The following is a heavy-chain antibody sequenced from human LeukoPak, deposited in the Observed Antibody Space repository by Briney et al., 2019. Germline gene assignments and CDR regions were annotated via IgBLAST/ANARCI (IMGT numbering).Heavy chain of an antibody. D-gene: IGHD3-9*01. CDR3: ARMSYYDILTGVYYYYGMDV. V-gene: IGHV3-33*01. Sequence: PGGSLRLSCAASGFTFSSYGMHWVRQAPGKGLEWVAVIWYDGSNKYYADSVKGRFTISRDNSKNTLYLQMNSLRAEGTAVYYCARMSYYDILTGVYYYYGMDVWGQGTTVTVSS. J-gene: IGHJ6*02. CDR1: GFTFSSYG. CDR2: IWYDGSNK.